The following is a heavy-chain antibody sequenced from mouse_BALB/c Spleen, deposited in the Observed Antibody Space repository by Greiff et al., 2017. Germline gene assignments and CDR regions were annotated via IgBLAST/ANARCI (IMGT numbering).Heavy chain of an antibody. D-gene: IGHD2-1*01. CDR3: ARLLNFDY. CDR2: INPSNGRT. CDR1: GYTFTSYW. V-gene: IGHV1S81*02. Sequence: QVQLQQPGAELVKPGASVKLSCKASGYTFTSYWMHWVKQRPGQGLEWIGEINPSNGRTNYNEKFKSKATLTVDKSSSTAYMQLSSLTSEDSAVYYCARLLNFDYWGQGTTLTVSS. J-gene: IGHJ2*01.